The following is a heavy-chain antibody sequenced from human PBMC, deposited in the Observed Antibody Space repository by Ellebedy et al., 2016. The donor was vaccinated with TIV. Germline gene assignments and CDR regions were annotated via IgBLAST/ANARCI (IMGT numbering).Heavy chain of an antibody. J-gene: IGHJ4*02. D-gene: IGHD4-23*01. CDR3: ASLKYGGNSNFDY. Sequence: AASVKVSCKASGGTFSSYAISWVRQAPGQGLEWMGRIIPILGIANYAQKFQGRVTITADKSTSTAYMELSSLRSEDTAVYYCASLKYGGNSNFDYWGQGTLVTVSS. CDR1: GGTFSSYA. V-gene: IGHV1-69*04. CDR2: IIPILGIA.